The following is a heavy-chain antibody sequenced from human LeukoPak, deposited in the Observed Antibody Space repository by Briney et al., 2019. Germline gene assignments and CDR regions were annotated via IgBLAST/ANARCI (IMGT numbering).Heavy chain of an antibody. CDR1: GFTFSSSA. Sequence: GGSLRLSCAASGFTFSSSAMSWVRQVPGKGLEWVSGISASGGSTSYADSVQGRFTISRDNSKSALCLQMNSLRAEDTAVYYCAKQLGYCSDGSCYFPYWGQGTLVTVSS. J-gene: IGHJ4*02. V-gene: IGHV3-23*01. CDR2: ISASGGST. D-gene: IGHD2-15*01. CDR3: AKQLGYCSDGSCYFPY.